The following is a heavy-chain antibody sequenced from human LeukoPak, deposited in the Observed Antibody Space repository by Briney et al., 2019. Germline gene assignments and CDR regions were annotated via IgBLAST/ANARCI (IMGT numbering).Heavy chain of an antibody. D-gene: IGHD6-13*01. Sequence: PGGSLRLSCAASGFTFSSYSMNWVRQAPGKGLEWVSSISSGSSYIYYADSVKGRFTISRDNAKNSLYLQMNSLRAEDTAVYYCARAPYSRPALFDYWGQGTLVTVSS. CDR3: ARAPYSRPALFDY. V-gene: IGHV3-21*01. CDR2: ISSGSSYI. CDR1: GFTFSSYS. J-gene: IGHJ4*02.